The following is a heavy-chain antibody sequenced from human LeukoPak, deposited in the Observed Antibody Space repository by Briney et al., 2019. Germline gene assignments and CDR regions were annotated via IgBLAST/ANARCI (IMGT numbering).Heavy chain of an antibody. CDR2: IYYSGST. V-gene: IGHV4-59*06. CDR3: ASGGFSSTVDYYFDY. Sequence: SETLSLTCTVSGGPISSYYWSWIRQHPGKGLEWIGYIYYSGSTYYNPSLKSRVTISVDTSKNQFSLKLSSVTAADTAVYYCASGGFSSTVDYYFDYWGQGTLVTVSS. D-gene: IGHD2-2*01. J-gene: IGHJ4*02. CDR1: GGPISSYY.